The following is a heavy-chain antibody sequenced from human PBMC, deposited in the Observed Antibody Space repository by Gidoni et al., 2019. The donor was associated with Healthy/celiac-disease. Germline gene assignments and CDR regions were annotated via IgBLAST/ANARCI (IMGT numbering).Heavy chain of an antibody. J-gene: IGHJ6*02. CDR3: ARYSGERGIAVAGTGFGGYYYGMDV. CDR2: IYYSGRT. CDR1: GGSISSSSYY. D-gene: IGHD6-19*01. V-gene: IGHV4-39*01. Sequence: QLQLQESGPGLVKPSETLSLTGTVSGGSISSSSYYWGWIRQPPGKGLEWIGSIYYSGRTYYNPSLKSRVTISVDTSKNQFSLKLSSVTAADTAVYYCARYSGERGIAVAGTGFGGYYYGMDVWGQGTTVTVSS.